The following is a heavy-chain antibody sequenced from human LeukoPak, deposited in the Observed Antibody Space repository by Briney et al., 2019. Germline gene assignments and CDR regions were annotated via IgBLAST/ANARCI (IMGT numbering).Heavy chain of an antibody. Sequence: GGSLRLSCAASGFTVSSNYMNWVRQAPGKGLEWVSVIYGGGSTYYADSVKGRFTISRDNSKNTLYLQMNSLRVEDTAMYYCAKAGTQQWLLFVGVYWGQGALVTVSS. J-gene: IGHJ4*02. CDR3: AKAGTQQWLLFVGVY. CDR2: IYGGGST. D-gene: IGHD6-19*01. V-gene: IGHV3-66*02. CDR1: GFTVSSNY.